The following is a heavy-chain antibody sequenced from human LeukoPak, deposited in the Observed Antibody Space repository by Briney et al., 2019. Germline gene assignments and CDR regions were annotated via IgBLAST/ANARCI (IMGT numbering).Heavy chain of an antibody. CDR2: FDPKEGER. CDR3: ARGGASGWYSSVDY. CDR1: GDTLTELS. Sequence: ASVKVSCKVSGDTLTELSMHWVRQAPGKGLEWMGGFDPKEGERVYAQHFQGRFTMTEDTSSGTAYMELNRLRSEDTAVYYCARGGASGWYSSVDYWGQGTLVTVSS. J-gene: IGHJ4*02. D-gene: IGHD6-13*01. V-gene: IGHV1-24*01.